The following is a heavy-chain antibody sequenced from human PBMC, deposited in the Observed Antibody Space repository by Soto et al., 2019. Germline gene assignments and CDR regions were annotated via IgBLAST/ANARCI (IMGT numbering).Heavy chain of an antibody. CDR1: GFTFSSYA. D-gene: IGHD1-26*01. V-gene: IGHV3-30-3*01. CDR2: ISYDGSNK. J-gene: IGHJ4*02. CDR3: ASAGSYYGSKFDY. Sequence: GGSLRLSCAASGFTFSSYAMHWVRQAPGKGLEWVAVISYDGSNKYYADSVKGRFTISRDNSKNTLYLQMNSLRAEDTAVYYCASAGSYYGSKFDYWGQGTLGTAPQ.